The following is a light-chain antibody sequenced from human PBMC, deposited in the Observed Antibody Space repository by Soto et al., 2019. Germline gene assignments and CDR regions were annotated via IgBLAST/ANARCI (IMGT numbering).Light chain of an antibody. Sequence: EIVLTQSPGTLSLSPGERVTLSCRASQSVSDNFLGWYQQQPGQAPRLLVHGASRRATGIPDRFSGSGSGTDFTLTISRLEPEDFAVYYRQQYGNSPLTFGGGTKVEIK. CDR2: GAS. V-gene: IGKV3-20*01. CDR3: QQYGNSPLT. CDR1: QSVSDNF. J-gene: IGKJ4*01.